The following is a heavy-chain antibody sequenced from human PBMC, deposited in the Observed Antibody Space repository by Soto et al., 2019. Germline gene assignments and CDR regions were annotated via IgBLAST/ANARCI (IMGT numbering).Heavy chain of an antibody. CDR3: ARLPSRHLVDY. CDR1: GSSINSSVYY. CDR2: MFYGVIT. V-gene: IGHV4-39*01. J-gene: IGHJ4*02. D-gene: IGHD3-3*02. Sequence: PSETLSLTCTVSGSSINSSVYYWGWIRHPPGKGLEWIGSMFYGVITYYNPSLKSRVTVSVDTSKNQFSLNLRSVTAADTAVYYCARLPSRHLVDYWGQGTLVTVSS.